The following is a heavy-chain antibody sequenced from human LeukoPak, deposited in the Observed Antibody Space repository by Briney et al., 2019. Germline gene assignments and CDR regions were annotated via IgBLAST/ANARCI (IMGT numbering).Heavy chain of an antibody. V-gene: IGHV3-74*01. Sequence: GCLRLSCAASGLTFNRYSMHWVRHAPGTGLVWVSRTSTAGTSTSYADSVKGRFTMSRDNANSTLYLQMNGLRDDDTAVYYCVRERRLYGDDVGAFDYWGQGTLVTVSS. D-gene: IGHD4-17*01. CDR1: GLTFNRYS. CDR2: TSTAGTST. J-gene: IGHJ4*02. CDR3: VRERRLYGDDVGAFDY.